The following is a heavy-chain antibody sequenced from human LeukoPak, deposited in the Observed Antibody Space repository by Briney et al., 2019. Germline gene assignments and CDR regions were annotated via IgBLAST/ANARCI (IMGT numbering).Heavy chain of an antibody. CDR3: ARQSFAPFQVGPETPIGS. CDR2: IHHNENT. Sequence: PSETLSLTCTVSGGSINSADYSWNWIRQPPGKGLEWIGYIHHNENTNYNPSLKNRITISLDRSKNQFSLKLTSVTAADTAVYYCARQSFAPFQVGPETPIGSWGQGTLVTVSS. V-gene: IGHV4-30-2*01. CDR1: GGSINSADYS. D-gene: IGHD1-26*01. J-gene: IGHJ5*02.